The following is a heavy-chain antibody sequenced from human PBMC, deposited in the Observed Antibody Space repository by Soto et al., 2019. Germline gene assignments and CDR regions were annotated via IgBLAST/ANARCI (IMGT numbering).Heavy chain of an antibody. D-gene: IGHD2-15*01. Sequence: GASVKVSCKTSGYTFTSYGISWVRQAPGQGHEWMGWISPYNGNTNFAQKLQGRVTLTTDTSTSTAYMELRSLRSDDTALYYCARDCSTVSCPVDYWGQGTLVTVSS. J-gene: IGHJ4*02. CDR1: GYTFTSYG. CDR3: ARDCSTVSCPVDY. V-gene: IGHV1-18*01. CDR2: ISPYNGNT.